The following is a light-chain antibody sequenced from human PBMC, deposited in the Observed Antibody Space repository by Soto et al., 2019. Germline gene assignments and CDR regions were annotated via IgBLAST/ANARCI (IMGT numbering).Light chain of an antibody. CDR2: GAY. J-gene: IGKJ3*01. CDR3: QQYGSSPPVT. Sequence: EIVLTQSPGTLPLSPGERATLSCRASQSVSSSYLAWYQQKPGQAPRLLIYGAYSRATGIPDRFSGSGSGTDFTLTISRLEPEDFAVYYCQQYGSSPPVTFGPGTKVDIK. CDR1: QSVSSSY. V-gene: IGKV3-20*01.